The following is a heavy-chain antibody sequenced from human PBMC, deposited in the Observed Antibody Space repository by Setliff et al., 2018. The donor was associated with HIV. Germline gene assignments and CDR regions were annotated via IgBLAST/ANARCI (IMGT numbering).Heavy chain of an antibody. CDR2: IYSSRWS. J-gene: IGHJ4*02. D-gene: IGHD2-2*02. CDR1: GGSISSANYY. CDR3: GRHSLYGPAAISALDY. Sequence: SETLSLTCTVSGGSISSANYYWSWIRQPPGKGLEWIGSIYSSRWSYYNPSLQSRLTLSIDRSRSQFSLNLRSVTAADTAVYYCGRHSLYGPAAISALDYWGQGALVTVSS. V-gene: IGHV4-39*01.